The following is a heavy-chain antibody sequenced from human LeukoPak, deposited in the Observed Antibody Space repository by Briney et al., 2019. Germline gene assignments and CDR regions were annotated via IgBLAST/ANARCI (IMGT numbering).Heavy chain of an antibody. D-gene: IGHD6-6*01. CDR3: ASSVATPDYYYMDV. J-gene: IGHJ6*03. V-gene: IGHV4-4*07. CDR1: GGSISSYY. Sequence: PSETLSLTCTVSGGSISSYYWSWIRQPAGKGLEWIGRISSSGSINYNASLKSRVTISVDTSKNQFSLKVSSVTAADTAVYYCASSVATPDYYYMDVWGKGTTVTVSS. CDR2: ISSSGSI.